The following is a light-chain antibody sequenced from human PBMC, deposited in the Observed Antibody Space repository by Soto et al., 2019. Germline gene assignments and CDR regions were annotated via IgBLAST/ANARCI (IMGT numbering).Light chain of an antibody. CDR2: DAS. V-gene: IGKV3-11*01. CDR1: QSVSSY. Sequence: EIVLTQSPATLSLSPGERATLSCRASQSVSSYLAWYQQKPGQAPRLLIYDASNRATGIPARFSGSGSGTDFTLTISSLEPEDFAVYNCQQRSNWPPTWTFGQGTKVAIK. J-gene: IGKJ1*01. CDR3: QQRSNWPPTWT.